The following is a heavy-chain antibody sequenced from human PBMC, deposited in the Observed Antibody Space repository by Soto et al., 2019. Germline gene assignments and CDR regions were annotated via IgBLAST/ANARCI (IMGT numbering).Heavy chain of an antibody. Sequence: QVQLVQSGAEVKKPASSVKVSCKASGGTFSSYAIIWVRQAPGQGLEWMGGIIPIFGTANYAQKFQGRVTITVDESSSTAYMEISSLSSEDTVVYYCARMSNRSLSGGDDNWGQGTLVTVSS. CDR1: GGTFSSYA. CDR3: ARMSNRSLSGGDDN. V-gene: IGHV1-69*01. D-gene: IGHD2-21*02. J-gene: IGHJ4*02. CDR2: IIPIFGTA.